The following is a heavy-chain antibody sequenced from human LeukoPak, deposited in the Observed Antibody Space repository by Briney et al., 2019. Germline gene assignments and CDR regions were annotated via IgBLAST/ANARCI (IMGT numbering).Heavy chain of an antibody. V-gene: IGHV1-69*04. J-gene: IGHJ4*02. CDR2: IIPILGIA. CDR3: ARDVTYYYGSGRAPFDY. D-gene: IGHD3-10*01. Sequence: GASVKVSCKASGGTFSSYAISWVQQAPGQGLEWMGRIIPILGIANYAQKFQGRVTITADKSTSTAYMELSSLRSEDTAVYYCARDVTYYYGSGRAPFDYWGQGTLVTVSS. CDR1: GGTFSSYA.